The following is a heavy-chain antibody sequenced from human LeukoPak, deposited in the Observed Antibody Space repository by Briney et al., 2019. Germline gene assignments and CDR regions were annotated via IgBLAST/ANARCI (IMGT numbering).Heavy chain of an antibody. J-gene: IGHJ4*02. CDR1: GFNFASNW. CDR3: AGSLGPLTEY. D-gene: IGHD7-27*01. CDR2: INSGGSGT. V-gene: IGHV3-74*01. Sequence: GGSLRLSCAASGFNFASNWMHWVRQTPGKGLVWVSRINSGGSGTSYADSVGGRFTISRDNAKNTLYLQMNSLRAEDTAAYYCAGSLGPLTEYWGQGTLVTVSS.